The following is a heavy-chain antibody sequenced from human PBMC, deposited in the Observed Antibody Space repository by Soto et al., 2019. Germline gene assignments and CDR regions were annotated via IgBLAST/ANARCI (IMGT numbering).Heavy chain of an antibody. CDR1: GGSISSGAYY. CDR2: IYYSGST. V-gene: IGHV4-31*03. CDR3: AREVDSTRHLDY. D-gene: IGHD5-12*01. J-gene: IGHJ4*02. Sequence: QVQLQESGPGLVKPSQTLSLTCTVSGGSISSGAYYWSWIRQHPGKGLEWIGYIYYSGSTYYNPSLKSRGTISVDTSKNQFSLKLSSVTAADTAVYYCAREVDSTRHLDYWGQGTLVTVSS.